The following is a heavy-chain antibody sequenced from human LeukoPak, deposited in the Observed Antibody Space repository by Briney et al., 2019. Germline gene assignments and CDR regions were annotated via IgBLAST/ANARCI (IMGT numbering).Heavy chain of an antibody. CDR2: MNPGNGDT. V-gene: IGHV1-8*01. Sequence: ASVKVSCKASGYTFTTHDLTWVRQATGQGLEWMGWMNPGNGDTAYAQKFQGRVAMTRDTSMSTAYMELNNLGSEDTAIYYCARGLGDYNTDWFPVSGYWGQGTLVTVSS. CDR1: GYTFTTHD. CDR3: ARGLGDYNTDWFPVSGY. J-gene: IGHJ4*02. D-gene: IGHD3-9*01.